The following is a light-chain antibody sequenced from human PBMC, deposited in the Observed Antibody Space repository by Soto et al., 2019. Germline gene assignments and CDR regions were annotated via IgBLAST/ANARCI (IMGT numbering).Light chain of an antibody. J-gene: IGKJ1*01. Sequence: DIQMTQSPASLSASVGDRVAITCRASHNINTYLNWYQQRPGKAPRLLIYAASSVQGGVPSRFSGSGSGTDFTLTISSLQSEDFAVYYCQQYNNWPRTFGQGTKVDIK. CDR2: AAS. CDR1: HNINTY. CDR3: QQYNNWPRT. V-gene: IGKV1-39*01.